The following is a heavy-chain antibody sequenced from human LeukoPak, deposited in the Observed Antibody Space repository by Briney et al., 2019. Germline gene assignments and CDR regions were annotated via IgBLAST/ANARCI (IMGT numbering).Heavy chain of an antibody. CDR2: INHSGST. D-gene: IGHD3-3*01. V-gene: IGHV4-34*01. CDR1: GGSFSGYY. Sequence: KTSETLSPTCAVYGGSFSGYYWSWIRQPPGKGLEWIGEINHSGSTNYNPSLKSRVTISVDTSKNQFSLKLSSVTAADTAVYYCARGPEYDFWSGIDYWGQGTLVTVSS. J-gene: IGHJ4*02. CDR3: ARGPEYDFWSGIDY.